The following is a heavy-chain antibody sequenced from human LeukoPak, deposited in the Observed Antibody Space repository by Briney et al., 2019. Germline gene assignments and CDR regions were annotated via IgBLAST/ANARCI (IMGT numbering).Heavy chain of an antibody. Sequence: PSETLSLTCTVSGYSISSGYYWGWIRQPPGKGLEWIGSIYHTGSTNYNPSLKSRVTISVDTSKNQFSLKLSSVTAADTAVYYCAREGLLRYFDWLSGYFDYWGQGTLVTVSS. J-gene: IGHJ4*02. CDR1: GYSISSGYY. CDR3: AREGLLRYFDWLSGYFDY. V-gene: IGHV4-38-2*02. D-gene: IGHD3-9*01. CDR2: IYHTGST.